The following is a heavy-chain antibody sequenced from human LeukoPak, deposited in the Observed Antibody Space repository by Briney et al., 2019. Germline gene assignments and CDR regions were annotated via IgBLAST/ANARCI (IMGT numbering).Heavy chain of an antibody. Sequence: GGSLRLSCAASGFTFSSYAMSWVRQAPGKGLEWVSAISGSGGSTYYADSVKGRFTISRDNSKNTLYLQINSLRAADTAVYYCAKDRSGFGANDYWGQGTLVTVSS. CDR3: AKDRSGFGANDY. J-gene: IGHJ4*02. CDR2: ISGSGGST. D-gene: IGHD3-10*01. V-gene: IGHV3-23*01. CDR1: GFTFSSYA.